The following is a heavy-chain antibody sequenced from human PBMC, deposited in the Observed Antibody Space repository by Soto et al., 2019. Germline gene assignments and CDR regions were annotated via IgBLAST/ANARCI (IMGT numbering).Heavy chain of an antibody. J-gene: IGHJ2*01. V-gene: IGHV4-39*01. D-gene: IGHD6-13*01. Sequence: QLQLQESGPGLVKPSETLSLTCTVSGGSISSSSYYWGWIRQPPGKGLEWIGSIYYSGSTYYNPSLKSRVTISVDTSKNQFSLKLSSVTAADTAVYYCARPPYARDSSSWYLWYFDLWGRGTLGTVSS. CDR1: GGSISSSSYY. CDR3: ARPPYARDSSSWYLWYFDL. CDR2: IYYSGST.